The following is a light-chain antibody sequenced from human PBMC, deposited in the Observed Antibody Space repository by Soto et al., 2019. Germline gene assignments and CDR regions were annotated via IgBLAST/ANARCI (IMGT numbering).Light chain of an antibody. CDR1: SSNIGSHI. J-gene: IGLJ2*01. Sequence: QPVLTQPPSASGTPGQRVTISCSGSSSNIGSHIVNWYQQLPGTAPKLLIYNNNQRPSGVPDRFSGSKSGTSASLAISGLQSDDEADYYCAAWDDSLNGLFGGGTKVTVL. CDR3: AAWDDSLNGL. V-gene: IGLV1-44*01. CDR2: NNN.